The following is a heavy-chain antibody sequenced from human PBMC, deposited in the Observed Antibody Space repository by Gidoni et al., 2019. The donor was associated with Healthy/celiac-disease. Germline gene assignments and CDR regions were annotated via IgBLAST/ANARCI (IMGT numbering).Heavy chain of an antibody. V-gene: IGHV3-21*01. CDR1: GLTFSSYS. D-gene: IGHD5-12*01. CDR2: ISSRSSYI. Sequence: EGQLVASGGGLVKPGGSLRLACAASGLTFSSYSMTWVRQAPGKGLEWVSSISSRSSYIYYADSVKGRFTISRDNAKNSLYLQMNSLRAEDTAVCYCARDRYGGYSGHGGRPDWFDPWGQGTLVTVSS. J-gene: IGHJ5*02. CDR3: ARDRYGGYSGHGGRPDWFDP.